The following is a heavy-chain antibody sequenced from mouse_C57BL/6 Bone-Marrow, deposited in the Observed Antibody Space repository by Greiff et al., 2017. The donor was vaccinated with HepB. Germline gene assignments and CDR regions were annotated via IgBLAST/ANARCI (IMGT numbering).Heavy chain of an antibody. D-gene: IGHD2-5*01. Sequence: EVHLVESGGGLVKPGGSLKLSCAASGFTFSSYAMSWVRQTPEKRLEWVATISDGGSYTYYPDNVKGRFTISRDNAKNNLYLQMSHRKSEDTAMYYCARGEAAYYSNYDYWGQGTTLTVSS. V-gene: IGHV5-4*01. CDR2: ISDGGSYT. CDR3: ARGEAAYYSNYDY. J-gene: IGHJ2*01. CDR1: GFTFSSYA.